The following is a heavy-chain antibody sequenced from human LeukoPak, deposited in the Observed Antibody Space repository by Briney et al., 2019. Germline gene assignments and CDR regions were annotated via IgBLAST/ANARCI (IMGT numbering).Heavy chain of an antibody. V-gene: IGHV4-61*01. CDR3: ARGMWGCSSTGCYAVRSSGYYYYYMDV. CDR1: GYSISSAYY. CDR2: IYYSGST. Sequence: SETLSLTCTVSGYSISSAYYWGWIRQPPGKGLEWIGYIYYSGSTNYNPSLKSRVTISVDTSKNQFSLKLSSVTAADTAVYYCARGMWGCSSTGCYAVRSSGYYYYYMDVWGKGTTVTISS. J-gene: IGHJ6*03. D-gene: IGHD2-2*01.